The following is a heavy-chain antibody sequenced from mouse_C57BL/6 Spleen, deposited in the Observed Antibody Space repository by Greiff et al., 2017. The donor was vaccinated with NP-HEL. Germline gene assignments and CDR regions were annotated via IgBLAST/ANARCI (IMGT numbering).Heavy chain of an antibody. J-gene: IGHJ2*01. CDR1: GFTFSSYA. V-gene: IGHV5-9-1*02. CDR2: ISSGGDYI. D-gene: IGHD1-1*01. Sequence: EVQGVESGEGLVKPGGSLKLSCAASGFTFSSYAMSWVRQTPEKRLEWVAYISSGGDYIYYADTVKGRFTISRDNARNTLYLQMSSLKSEDTAMYYCTRVSYYYGSSLDYVDYWGQGTTLTVSS. CDR3: TRVSYYYGSSLDYVDY.